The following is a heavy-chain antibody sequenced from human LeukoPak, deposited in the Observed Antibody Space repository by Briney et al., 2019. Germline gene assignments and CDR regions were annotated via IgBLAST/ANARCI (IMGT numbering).Heavy chain of an antibody. J-gene: IGHJ4*02. D-gene: IGHD3-22*01. CDR2: IYSGGKT. V-gene: IGHV3-53*01. CDR1: GFTVSSNY. Sequence: GGSLRLSCAASGFTVSSNYMSWVRQAPGKGLEWVSVIYSGGKTHYADSVKGRFTISRDNSKNTLYLQMNSLRAEDTAVYYCARGVANYYDSSGYQNWGQGTLVTVSS. CDR3: ARGVANYYDSSGYQN.